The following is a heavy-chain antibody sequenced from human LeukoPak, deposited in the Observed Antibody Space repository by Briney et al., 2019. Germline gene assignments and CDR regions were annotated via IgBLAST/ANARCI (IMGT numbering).Heavy chain of an antibody. D-gene: IGHD7-27*01. CDR2: INPNNGGP. Sequence: ASVKVSCKASGYTFTNYFIHWVRQAPGQGLEWMGRINPNNGGPEYGQNFQGRVTMTRDTPISTVYMEVYSLTSDDTAVYYCARDLSSTANWELDFWGQGILVTVSS. J-gene: IGHJ4*02. V-gene: IGHV1-2*06. CDR3: ARDLSSTANWELDF. CDR1: GYTFTNYF.